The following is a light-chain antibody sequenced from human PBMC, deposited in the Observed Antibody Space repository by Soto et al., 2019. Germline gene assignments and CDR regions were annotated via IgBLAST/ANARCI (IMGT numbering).Light chain of an antibody. V-gene: IGLV1-44*01. Sequence: QSVLTQPPSASGTPGQRVTISCSGSSSNIGGNTVNWYQQLPGTAPKLLIYGNNQRPSGVPDRFSGSKSATSASLATSGLQSEDDADYYCAAWDDRLNGPVFGTGTKVTVL. CDR3: AAWDDRLNGPV. CDR2: GNN. CDR1: SSNIGGNT. J-gene: IGLJ1*01.